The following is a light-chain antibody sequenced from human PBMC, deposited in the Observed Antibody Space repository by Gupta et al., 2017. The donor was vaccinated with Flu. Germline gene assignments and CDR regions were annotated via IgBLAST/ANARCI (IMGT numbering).Light chain of an antibody. CDR1: QSVGSN. CDR2: NAS. Sequence: EIVLTQSPATLSLSPGERAALSCRASQSVGSNLAWYQHKPGQAPRLLIYNASNRGTGIPTRFSGSGSGTDFTLTISSLEPEDFAVYYCLQRTNWAFTFGPGTKVDIK. V-gene: IGKV3-11*01. CDR3: LQRTNWAFT. J-gene: IGKJ3*01.